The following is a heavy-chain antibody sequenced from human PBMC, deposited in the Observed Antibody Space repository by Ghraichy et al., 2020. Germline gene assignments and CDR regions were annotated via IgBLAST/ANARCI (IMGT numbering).Heavy chain of an antibody. D-gene: IGHD5-18*01. CDR1: GYTFTSYD. Sequence: ASVKVSCKASGYTFTSYDINWVRQATGQGLEWMGWMNPNSGNTGYAQKFQGRVTMTRNTSISTAYMELSSLRSEDTAVYYCARDAGNSWPDYFDYWGQGTLVTVSS. V-gene: IGHV1-8*01. CDR2: MNPNSGNT. J-gene: IGHJ4*02. CDR3: ARDAGNSWPDYFDY.